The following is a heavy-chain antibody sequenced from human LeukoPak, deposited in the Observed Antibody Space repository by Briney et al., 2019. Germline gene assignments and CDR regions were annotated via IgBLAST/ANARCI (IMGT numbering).Heavy chain of an antibody. CDR1: GFTVSSNY. Sequence: GGSLRLSCAVSGFTVSSNYMSWVRQAPGKGLEWVSVIYSDRSTYYADSVKGRFTISRDNSKNTLFLQMNSLRAEDTAVYYCARLVVVVPAAIRTRSRWFDPWGQGTLVTVSS. CDR2: IYSDRST. CDR3: ARLVVVVPAAIRTRSRWFDP. V-gene: IGHV3-66*04. D-gene: IGHD2-2*01. J-gene: IGHJ5*02.